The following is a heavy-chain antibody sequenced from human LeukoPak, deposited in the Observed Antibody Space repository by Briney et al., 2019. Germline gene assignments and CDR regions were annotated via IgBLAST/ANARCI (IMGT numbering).Heavy chain of an antibody. Sequence: GGSLRLSCAASGFTLSSIWMSWVRQAPGKGLEWVANIKHDGSETNYVDSVRGRFTISRDNAENSLHLQMNSLRVEDTALYYCAKNGGPHGLDVWGQGTTVTVSS. CDR2: IKHDGSET. CDR1: GFTLSSIW. D-gene: IGHD3-16*01. V-gene: IGHV3-7*02. J-gene: IGHJ6*02. CDR3: AKNGGPHGLDV.